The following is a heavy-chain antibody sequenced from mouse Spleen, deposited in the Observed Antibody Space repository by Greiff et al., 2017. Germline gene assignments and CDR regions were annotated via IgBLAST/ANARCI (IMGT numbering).Heavy chain of an antibody. CDR3: AREGGYLDY. CDR1: GYTFTDYN. Sequence: VHVKQSGPELVKPGASVKIPCKASGYTFTDYNMDWVKQSHGKSLEWIGDINPNNGGTIYNQKFKGKATLTVDKSSSTAYMELRSLTSEDTAVYYCAREGGYLDYWGQGTTLTVSS. V-gene: IGHV1-18*01. D-gene: IGHD1-1*02. CDR2: INPNNGGT. J-gene: IGHJ2*01.